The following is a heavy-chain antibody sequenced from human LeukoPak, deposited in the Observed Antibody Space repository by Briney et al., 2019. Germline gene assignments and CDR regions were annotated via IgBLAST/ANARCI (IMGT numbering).Heavy chain of an antibody. CDR2: IYYSGST. CDR3: TRLNDYAWYFDL. CDR1: GGSISSSGYY. V-gene: IGHV4-39*01. D-gene: IGHD4-17*01. J-gene: IGHJ2*01. Sequence: ASETLSLTRTVSGGSISSSGYYWGWIRQPPGKGLEWIGSIYYSGSTYYNPSLKSRVTISVDTSKNQFSLKLSSVTAADTAVYYCTRLNDYAWYFDLWGRGTLVTVSS.